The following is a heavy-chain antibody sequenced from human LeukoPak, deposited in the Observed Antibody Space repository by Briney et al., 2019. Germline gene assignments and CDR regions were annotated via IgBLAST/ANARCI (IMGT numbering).Heavy chain of an antibody. J-gene: IGHJ4*02. CDR1: GFTISSYA. V-gene: IGHV3-23*01. D-gene: IGHD6-13*01. CDR2: IGAGSGGT. Sequence: GGSLRLSCGASGFTISSYAMSWVRQSPGGGREWVSAIGAGSGGTYYADSVKGRFTISSDYSKNTLYLQMNSPRAEDTAVYYCARKSIAAAGNAFDHWGQGTLVTVSS. CDR3: ARKSIAAAGNAFDH.